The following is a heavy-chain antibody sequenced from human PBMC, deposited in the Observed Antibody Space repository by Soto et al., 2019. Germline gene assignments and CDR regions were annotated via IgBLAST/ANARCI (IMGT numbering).Heavy chain of an antibody. CDR2: ICEGGSNK. V-gene: IGHV3-33*06. Sequence: GGSLRLSCSASGFTFSSYGMHWVRQAPGKGLEWVAAICEGGSNKYYADSVKGRFTISRDNSKNTLHLQMTTLRAEDTAVYFCAKRNKYYFDSWVQGSLVTVSS. J-gene: IGHJ4*02. CDR3: AKRNKYYFDS. CDR1: GFTFSSYG.